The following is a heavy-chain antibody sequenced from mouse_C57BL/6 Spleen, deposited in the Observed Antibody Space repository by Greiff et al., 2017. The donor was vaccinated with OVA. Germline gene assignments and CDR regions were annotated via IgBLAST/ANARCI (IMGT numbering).Heavy chain of an antibody. CDR1: GYTFTSYW. CDR2: IYPGSGST. Sequence: QVQLQQSGAELARPGASVKMSCKASGYTFTSYWITWVKQRPGQGLEWIGDIYPGSGSTNYNEKFKSKATLTVDTSSSTAYMQLSSLTSEDSAVYYCARTRGDYDDYYAMDYWGQGTSVTVSS. J-gene: IGHJ4*01. D-gene: IGHD2-4*01. CDR3: ARTRGDYDDYYAMDY. V-gene: IGHV1-55*01.